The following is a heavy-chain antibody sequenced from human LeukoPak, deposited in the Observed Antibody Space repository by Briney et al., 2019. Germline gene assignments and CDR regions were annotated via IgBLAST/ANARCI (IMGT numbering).Heavy chain of an antibody. CDR1: GGSISSYY. CDR2: IYYSGGT. J-gene: IGHJ6*02. Sequence: PSETLSLTCTVSGGSISSYYWSWIRQPPGKGLEWIGYIYYSGGTNYNPSLKSRVTISVDTSKNQFSLKLSSVTAADTAVYYCARQGNYYYYYGMDVWGQGTTVTVSS. V-gene: IGHV4-59*08. CDR3: ARQGNYYYYYGMDV.